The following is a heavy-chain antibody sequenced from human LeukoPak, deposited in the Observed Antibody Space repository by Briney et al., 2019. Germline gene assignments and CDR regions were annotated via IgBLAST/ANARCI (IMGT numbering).Heavy chain of an antibody. CDR1: GGFIRSTTYY. CDR3: ARAPHFFDTSGSRYYFDY. V-gene: IGHV4-39*07. Sequence: PSETLSLTCTVSGGFIRSTTYYWGWIRQPPGKGLEWIGSIYYSGNAYYNPSLMSRVTISVDTSKNQFSLSLSSVTAADTAVYYCARAPHFFDTSGSRYYFDYWGQGTLVTVSS. J-gene: IGHJ4*02. CDR2: IYYSGNA. D-gene: IGHD3-22*01.